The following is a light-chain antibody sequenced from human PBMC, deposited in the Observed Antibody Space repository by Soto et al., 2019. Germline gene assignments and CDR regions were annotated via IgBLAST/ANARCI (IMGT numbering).Light chain of an antibody. Sequence: IVMTQSPGTLSVSPGETATLSCRASQTVNSNLAWYQQKPGQAPRLLIYGASTRATGIPARFSGSGSGTEFTVTISSLQSEDFAVYYCLQYNNGPLTFGGGTKVEIK. CDR2: GAS. CDR1: QTVNSN. V-gene: IGKV3-15*01. CDR3: LQYNNGPLT. J-gene: IGKJ4*01.